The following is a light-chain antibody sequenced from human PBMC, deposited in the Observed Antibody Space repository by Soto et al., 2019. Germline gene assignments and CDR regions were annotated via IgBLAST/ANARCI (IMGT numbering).Light chain of an antibody. CDR1: QSISTY. CDR2: KAS. Sequence: DIQLTQSPSTLSAFVGDRVTITCRASQSISTYLTWYQQKPGIAPKLLIYKASTLDTGVPSRFSGGGSGTEFTLTISSLQPDDLATYYCQQYKSYFSWTFVQGTKVEI. J-gene: IGKJ1*01. CDR3: QQYKSYFSWT. V-gene: IGKV1-5*03.